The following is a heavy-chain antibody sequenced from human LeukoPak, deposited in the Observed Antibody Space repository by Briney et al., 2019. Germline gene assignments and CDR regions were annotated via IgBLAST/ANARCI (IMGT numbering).Heavy chain of an antibody. J-gene: IGHJ4*02. CDR3: ARRAYSAAYWKHFDY. CDR2: IYYHENT. Sequence: KASETLSLTCTVSGGSISRSSDYWGWIRQAPGKGLEWIGSIYYHENTYYNSSLKSRVTISVDTSKNQFSLKLNSVTAADTAVYFCARRAYSAAYWKHFDYWGQGILVTVSS. CDR1: GGSISRSSDY. D-gene: IGHD1-1*01. V-gene: IGHV4-39*01.